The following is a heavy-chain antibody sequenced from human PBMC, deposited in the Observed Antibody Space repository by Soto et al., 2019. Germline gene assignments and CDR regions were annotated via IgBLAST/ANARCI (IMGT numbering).Heavy chain of an antibody. Sequence: YPRLPYADSDFPLDDYNLDCVRQVPGKGLEWVSLISWDGADTYYADSVKGRFTVSRDNSKNSLYLQMNSLTTEDTALYFCAKFGWGGSYSAVQASDIWGQGKMVIV. CDR2: ISWDGADT. CDR1: DFPLDDYN. V-gene: IGHV3-43*01. CDR3: AKFGWGGSYSAVQASDI. D-gene: IGHD1-26*01. J-gene: IGHJ3*02.